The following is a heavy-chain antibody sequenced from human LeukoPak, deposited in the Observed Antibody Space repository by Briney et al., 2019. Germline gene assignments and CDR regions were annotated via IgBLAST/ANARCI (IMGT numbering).Heavy chain of an antibody. CDR1: GGSISSGDYY. CDR3: ARGPYDFWSGYSGSFDY. Sequence: TLSLTCTVSGGSISSGDYYWSWIRQPPGKGLEWIGYIYYSGSTYYNPSLKSRVTISVDTSKNQFSLKLSSLTAADTAVYYCARGPYDFWSGYSGSFDYWGQGTLVTVSS. CDR2: IYYSGST. V-gene: IGHV4-30-4*01. D-gene: IGHD3-3*01. J-gene: IGHJ4*02.